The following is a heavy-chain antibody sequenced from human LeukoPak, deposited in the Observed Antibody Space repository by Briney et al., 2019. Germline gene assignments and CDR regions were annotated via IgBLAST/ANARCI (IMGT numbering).Heavy chain of an antibody. CDR2: IIPIFGTA. J-gene: IGHJ4*02. CDR3: ARGGGMATTADYFDY. CDR1: GGTFSSYA. Sequence: SVKVSCKASGGTFSSYAISWVRQAPGQGLEWMGGIIPIFGTANYAQKFQGRVTITADESTSTAYMELSSLRSEDTAVYYCARGGGMATTADYFDYWGQGTLVTVSS. D-gene: IGHD5-24*01. V-gene: IGHV1-69*13.